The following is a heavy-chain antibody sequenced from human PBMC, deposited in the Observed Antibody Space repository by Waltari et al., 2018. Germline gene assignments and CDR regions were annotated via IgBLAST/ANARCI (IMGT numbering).Heavy chain of an antibody. J-gene: IGHJ3*01. CDR2: MNHRRSE. CDR1: GESFSDHF. V-gene: IGHV4-34*01. D-gene: IGHD3-3*02. CDR3: ARAPSFHYGIFSVPLTLDY. Sequence: QVHLNQWGAGVLKPSETLSLTCAVYGESFSDHFWTWIRQPPGTGLEWIGHMNHRRSENYNPSLRNRVSISVDTSMNQFSLMMTSLTAADTGVYYCARAPSFHYGIFSVPLTLDYWSQGTMVIVSS.